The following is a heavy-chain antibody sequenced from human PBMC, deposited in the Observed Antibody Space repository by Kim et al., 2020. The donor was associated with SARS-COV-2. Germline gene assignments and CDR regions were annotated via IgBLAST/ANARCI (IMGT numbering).Heavy chain of an antibody. CDR2: IIPIFGTA. Sequence: SVKVSCKASGGTFSSYAISWVRQAPGQGLEWMGGIIPIFGTANYAQKFQGRVTITADESTSTAYMELSSLRSEDTAVYYCARAFGRIAAGLRVDGMDVWGQGTTVTVSS. CDR3: ARAFGRIAAGLRVDGMDV. D-gene: IGHD6-13*01. CDR1: GGTFSSYA. J-gene: IGHJ6*02. V-gene: IGHV1-69*13.